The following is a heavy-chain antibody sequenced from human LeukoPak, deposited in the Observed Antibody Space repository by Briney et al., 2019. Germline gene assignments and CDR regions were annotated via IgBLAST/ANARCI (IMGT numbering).Heavy chain of an antibody. D-gene: IGHD5-12*01. V-gene: IGHV4-4*07. CDR3: ARGTEKTRISGYYSFDH. CDR1: GGSISGYF. CDR2: VYTSGTT. J-gene: IGHJ4*02. Sequence: KTSETLSLTCTVSGGSISGYFWTWIRQPAGKELEWIGRVYTSGTTYYNPSLESRVTISLDTFNNQFSLRVTSVTAADTAIYYCARGTEKTRISGYYSFDHWGRGLLVTVSS.